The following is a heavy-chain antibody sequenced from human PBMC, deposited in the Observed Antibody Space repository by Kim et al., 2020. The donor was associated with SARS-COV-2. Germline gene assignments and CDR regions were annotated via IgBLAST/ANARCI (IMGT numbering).Heavy chain of an antibody. Sequence: GGSLRLSCAASGFTFSSYGMHWVRQAPGKGLEWVAVISYDGSNKYYADSVKGRFTISRDNSKNTLYLQMNSLRAEDTAVYYCARGGLAAAGTGILDYWGQGTLVTVSS. CDR3: ARGGLAAAGTGILDY. CDR2: ISYDGSNK. V-gene: IGHV3-33*05. CDR1: GFTFSSYG. D-gene: IGHD6-13*01. J-gene: IGHJ4*02.